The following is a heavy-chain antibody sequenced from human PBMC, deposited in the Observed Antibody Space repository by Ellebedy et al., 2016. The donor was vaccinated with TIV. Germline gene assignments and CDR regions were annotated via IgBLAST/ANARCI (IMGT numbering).Heavy chain of an antibody. D-gene: IGHD4-17*01. Sequence: GESLKISCAASGFTFSYHYMSWIRQAPGKGLEWVSYISSSGSNIYYVDSAKGRFTISRDNAKNSLYLQMNSLRAEDTAVYYCARDDYGESGGMDVWGQGTTVTVSS. CDR3: ARDDYGESGGMDV. V-gene: IGHV3-11*01. CDR1: GFTFSYHY. CDR2: ISSSGSNI. J-gene: IGHJ6*02.